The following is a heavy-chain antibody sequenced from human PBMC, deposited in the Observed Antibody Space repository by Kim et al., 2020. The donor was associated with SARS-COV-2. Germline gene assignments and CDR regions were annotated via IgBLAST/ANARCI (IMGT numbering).Heavy chain of an antibody. D-gene: IGHD3-22*01. V-gene: IGHV3-53*01. J-gene: IGHJ4*02. CDR3: ARDPGYDSSCV. Sequence: TYYADSVKGRFTISRDNSKNTLYLQMNSLRAEDTAVYYCARDPGYDSSCVWGQGTLVTVSS. CDR2: T.